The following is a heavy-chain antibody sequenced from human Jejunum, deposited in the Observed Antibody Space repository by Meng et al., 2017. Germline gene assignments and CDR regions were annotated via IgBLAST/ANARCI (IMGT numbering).Heavy chain of an antibody. CDR1: GFTFNTYG. CDR3: AKSLWYTGRHFNPCDY. CDR2: ISGSGSNT. D-gene: IGHD3-10*01. V-gene: IGHV3-23*01. J-gene: IGHJ4*02. Sequence: GESLKISCAASGFTFNTYGMSWVRQAPGKGLEWVSGISGSGSNTYYAASVEARFTISRDNSENTLYLQMNSLRVDDTAVYYCAKSLWYTGRHFNPCDYWGQGTLVTVSS.